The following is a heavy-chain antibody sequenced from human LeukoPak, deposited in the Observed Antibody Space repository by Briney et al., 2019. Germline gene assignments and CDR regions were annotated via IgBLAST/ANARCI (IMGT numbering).Heavy chain of an antibody. CDR1: GFTFSSYG. V-gene: IGHV3-30*18. CDR3: AKDLAYYGENYGMDV. CDR2: ISYDGSNK. Sequence: GGSLRLSCAASGFTFSSYGMHWVRQAPGKGLEWVAVISYDGSNKYYADSVKGRFTISRDNSKNTLYLQMNSLRAEDTAVYYCAKDLAYYGENYGMDVWGQGATVTVSS. J-gene: IGHJ6*02. D-gene: IGHD1-26*01.